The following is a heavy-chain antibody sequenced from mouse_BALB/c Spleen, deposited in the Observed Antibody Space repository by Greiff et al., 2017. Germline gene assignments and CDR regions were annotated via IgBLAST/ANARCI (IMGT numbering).Heavy chain of an antibody. V-gene: IGHV5-4*02. J-gene: IGHJ2*01. D-gene: IGHD2-1*01. Sequence: EVQGVESGGGLVKPGGSLKLSCAASGFTFSDYYMYWVRQTPEKRLEWVATISDGGSYTYYPDSVKGRFTISRDNAKNNLYLQMSSLKSEDTAMYYCARDEGNHYFDYWGQGTTLTVSS. CDR3: ARDEGNHYFDY. CDR2: ISDGGSYT. CDR1: GFTFSDYY.